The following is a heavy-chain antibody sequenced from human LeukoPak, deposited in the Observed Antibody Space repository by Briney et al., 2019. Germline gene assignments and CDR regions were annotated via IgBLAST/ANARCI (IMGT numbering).Heavy chain of an antibody. Sequence: SETLSLTCTVSGGSISSYYWSRIRQPPGKGLEWIGYIYYSGSTNYNPSLKSRVTISVDTSKNQFSLKLSSVTAADTAVYYCARLYCSGGSCSSYYYGMDVWGQGTTVTVSS. CDR3: ARLYCSGGSCSSYYYGMDV. D-gene: IGHD2-15*01. J-gene: IGHJ6*02. CDR1: GGSISSYY. V-gene: IGHV4-59*08. CDR2: IYYSGST.